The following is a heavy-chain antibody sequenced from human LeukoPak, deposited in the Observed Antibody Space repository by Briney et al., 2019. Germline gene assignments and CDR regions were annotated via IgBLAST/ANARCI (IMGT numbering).Heavy chain of an antibody. D-gene: IGHD3-10*01. V-gene: IGHV4-4*07. CDR3: ARGRLTMVRGVIITGNWFDP. CDR2: IYTSGST. CDR1: GGSISSYY. Sequence: SETLSLTCTVSGGSISSYYWSWIRQPAGKGLEWIGRIYTSGSTNYNPSLKSRVAMSVHTSKNQFSLKLSSVTAADTAVYYCARGRLTMVRGVIITGNWFDPWGQGTLVTVSS. J-gene: IGHJ5*02.